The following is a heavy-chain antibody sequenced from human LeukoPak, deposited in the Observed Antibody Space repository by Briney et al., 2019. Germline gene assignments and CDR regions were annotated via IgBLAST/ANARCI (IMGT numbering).Heavy chain of an antibody. CDR2: INHSGST. Sequence: PSETLSLTCAVYGGSFSGSYWSWIRQPPGKRLEWIGEINHSGSTNYNPSLKSRVTISVDTSKNQFSLKLSSVTAADTAVYYCARLGVAFRTFDYGGQGTLVTVSS. CDR3: ARLGVAFRTFDY. V-gene: IGHV4-34*01. J-gene: IGHJ4*02. D-gene: IGHD3-16*01. CDR1: GGSFSGSY.